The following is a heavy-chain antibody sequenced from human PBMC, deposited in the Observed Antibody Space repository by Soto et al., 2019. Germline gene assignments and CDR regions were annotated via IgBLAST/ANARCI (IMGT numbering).Heavy chain of an antibody. D-gene: IGHD1-26*01. CDR2: IWYDGSNK. Sequence: GGSLRLSCAASGFTFSSYGMHWVRQAPGKGLEWVAVIWYDGSNKYYADSVKGRFTISRDNSKNTLYLQMNSLRAEDTAVYYCARVPNIAFMGFSYYFDYWGQGTLVTVSS. CDR3: ARVPNIAFMGFSYYFDY. V-gene: IGHV3-33*01. CDR1: GFTFSSYG. J-gene: IGHJ4*02.